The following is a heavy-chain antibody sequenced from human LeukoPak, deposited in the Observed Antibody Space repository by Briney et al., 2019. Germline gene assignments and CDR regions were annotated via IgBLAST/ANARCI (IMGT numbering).Heavy chain of an antibody. Sequence: GGSLRLSCAASGFTFSSYWMSWVRQAPGKGLEWVANIKQDGSEKYYVDSVKGRFTISRDNAKNSLYLQMNSLRAEDTAVYYCARDGTPEDIVVVPAAPNYYYYYYMDVWGKGTTVTVSS. CDR2: IKQDGSEK. V-gene: IGHV3-7*01. CDR1: GFTFSSYW. CDR3: ARDGTPEDIVVVPAAPNYYYYYYMDV. D-gene: IGHD2-2*01. J-gene: IGHJ6*03.